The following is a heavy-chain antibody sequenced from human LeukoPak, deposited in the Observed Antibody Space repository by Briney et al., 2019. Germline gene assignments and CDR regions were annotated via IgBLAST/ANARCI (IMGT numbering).Heavy chain of an antibody. J-gene: IGHJ4*02. V-gene: IGHV4-31*03. Sequence: SETLSLTCTVSGGSISSGGYYWSWIRQHPGKGLEWIGYIYYSGSTYYNPSLKSRVTISVDTSKNRFSLKLSSVTAADTAVYYCARGILYYFDYWGQGTLVTVSS. CDR2: IYYSGST. CDR1: GGSISSGGYY. CDR3: ARGILYYFDY.